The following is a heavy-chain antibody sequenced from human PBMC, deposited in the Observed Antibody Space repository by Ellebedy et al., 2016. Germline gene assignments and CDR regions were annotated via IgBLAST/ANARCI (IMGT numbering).Heavy chain of an antibody. CDR2: IRKKVLGGTT. Sequence: GGSLRLSCAASGLIFSDHYMDWVRQVPGKGLEWVGFIRKKVLGGTTEYAASVKGRFTISRDDSENSLYLQMNSLKTEDTAVYYCARTPGGNAKGESLDGVDMWGQGTTVIVSS. CDR1: GLIFSDHY. D-gene: IGHD4-23*01. CDR3: ARTPGGNAKGESLDGVDM. J-gene: IGHJ3*02. V-gene: IGHV3-72*01.